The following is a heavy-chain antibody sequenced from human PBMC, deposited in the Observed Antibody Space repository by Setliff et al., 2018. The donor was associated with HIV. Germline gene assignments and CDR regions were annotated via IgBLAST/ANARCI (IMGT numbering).Heavy chain of an antibody. D-gene: IGHD4-4*01. CDR1: GDSISSGGYY. CDR3: ARDPTTGVDY. Sequence: SETLSLTCTVSGDSISSGGYYWSWIRQYPGKGLEWIGYIYYSGSSYYNPSLQSRITMSVETSMNQFSLRLTSVTAADTAMYYCARDPTTGVDYWGQGTLVTVSS. CDR2: IYYSGSS. J-gene: IGHJ4*02. V-gene: IGHV4-31*03.